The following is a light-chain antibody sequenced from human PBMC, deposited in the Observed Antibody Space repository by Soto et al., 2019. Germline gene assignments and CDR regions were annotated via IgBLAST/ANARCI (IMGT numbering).Light chain of an antibody. CDR1: STDVGGYKY. CDR2: EVS. V-gene: IGLV2-14*01. Sequence: QSALTQPASVSGSPGQSITISCIGTSTDVGGYKYVSWYQQHPGKAPKLIVYEVSNRPSGVPNRFSGSKSGNTASLTISGLRAEDEADYYCSSYSSSPTLYVFGTGTKVTVL. J-gene: IGLJ1*01. CDR3: SSYSSSPTLYV.